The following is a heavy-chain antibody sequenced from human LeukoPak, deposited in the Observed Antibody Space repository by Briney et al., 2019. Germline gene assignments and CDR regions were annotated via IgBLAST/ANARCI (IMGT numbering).Heavy chain of an antibody. CDR3: ARVSYGDYYFDY. CDR2: IYYTGST. D-gene: IGHD4-17*01. CDR1: GFTFSSYS. V-gene: IGHV4-59*04. Sequence: GSLRLSCAASGFTFSSYSMNWVRQAPGKGLEWIGNIYYTGSTYYNVSLNSRVTISIDTSKNLFSLRLNSMTAADTAVYYCARVSYGDYYFDYWGQGTLVTVSS. J-gene: IGHJ4*02.